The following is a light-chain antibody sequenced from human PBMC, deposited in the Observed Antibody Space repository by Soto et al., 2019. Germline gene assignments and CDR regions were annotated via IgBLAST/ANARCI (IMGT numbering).Light chain of an antibody. V-gene: IGKV3D-15*01. CDR1: QSVSGN. CDR3: QQYNNWPALT. J-gene: IGKJ4*01. CDR2: GAS. Sequence: IVMTQSPATLSVSPGERATLSCRASQSVSGNLAWYQQKPGQAPSLLIYGASTRATGIPARFSGSGSGTEVTLTISSLQSEDFAVYYCQQYNNWPALTFGGGTTVEVK.